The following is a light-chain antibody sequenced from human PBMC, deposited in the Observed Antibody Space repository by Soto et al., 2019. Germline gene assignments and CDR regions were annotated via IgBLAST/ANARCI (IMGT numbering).Light chain of an antibody. J-gene: IGKJ4*01. CDR2: AAS. Sequence: DIQMTQSPSSLSASVGDRVTITCRASQSISSNLNWYQQKPRKAPKLLIYAASNLQSGVPSTFSGSGSGTDFTFTIISLQPEDTATYYCQQYDNRLTFGGGTKVDI. CDR3: QQYDNRLT. CDR1: QSISSN. V-gene: IGKV1-33*01.